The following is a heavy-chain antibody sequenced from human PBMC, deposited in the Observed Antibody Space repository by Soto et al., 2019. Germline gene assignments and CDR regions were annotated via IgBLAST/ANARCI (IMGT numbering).Heavy chain of an antibody. Sequence: SMRLSCAASGFTFSGYSVNWVRQAPGKGLEWVSYISSGSKTIYYAESVKGRFTVSRDNARNSQYPQMNSLRDEDTAVYYCAREDILGVRSFDYWGQGTQVTVSS. V-gene: IGHV3-48*02. CDR3: AREDILGVRSFDY. CDR1: GFTFSGYS. CDR2: ISSGSKTI. J-gene: IGHJ4*02. D-gene: IGHD3-9*01.